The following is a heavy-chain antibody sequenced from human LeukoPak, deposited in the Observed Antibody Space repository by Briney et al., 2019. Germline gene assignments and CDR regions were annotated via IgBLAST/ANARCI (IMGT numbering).Heavy chain of an antibody. D-gene: IGHD1-1*01. CDR3: ARTGNPATGDY. J-gene: IGHJ4*02. CDR1: GFTVSSNY. Sequence: PGGSLRLSCAASGFTVSSNYMSWVRQAPGKGLEWVSVIYSGGYTYYADSVKGRFTISRDNSKNTLYLPMNNLRGEDTAVYYCARTGNPATGDYWGQGTLVTVSS. CDR2: IYSGGYT. V-gene: IGHV3-53*01.